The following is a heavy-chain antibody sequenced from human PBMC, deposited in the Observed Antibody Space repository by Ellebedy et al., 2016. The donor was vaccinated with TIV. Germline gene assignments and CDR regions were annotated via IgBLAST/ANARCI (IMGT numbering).Heavy chain of an antibody. CDR3: AGHTTMTGLDP. CDR2: IFYSGST. CDR1: GGSISSSSHY. D-gene: IGHD4-17*01. J-gene: IGHJ5*02. Sequence: MPGGSLRLSCTVSGGSISSSSHYWGWIRQPPGKGLEWIGSIFYSGSTYYNPSLKSRFTISVDTSKNQVSLKLSSVTAADTAVYYCAGHTTMTGLDPWGQGTLVTVSS. V-gene: IGHV4-39*01.